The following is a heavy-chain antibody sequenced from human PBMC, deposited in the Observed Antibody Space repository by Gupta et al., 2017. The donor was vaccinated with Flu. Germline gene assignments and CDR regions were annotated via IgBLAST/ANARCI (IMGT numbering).Heavy chain of an antibody. CDR2: ISYDGSEK. J-gene: IGHJ4*02. CDR3: VKQQGDGYNQVDY. V-gene: IGHV3-30*18. D-gene: IGHD5-12*01. CDR1: YG. Sequence: YGMHWVRQAPSKGLEWVAVISYDGSEKYYVDSVKGRFTISRANSNNTLYLQMKSLRAEDTAMYYCVKQQGDGYNQVDYWGQGTLVTVSS.